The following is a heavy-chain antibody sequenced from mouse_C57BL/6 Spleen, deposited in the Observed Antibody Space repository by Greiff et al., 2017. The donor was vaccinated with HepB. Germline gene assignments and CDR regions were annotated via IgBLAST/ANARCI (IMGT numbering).Heavy chain of an antibody. CDR1: GYTFTSYW. CDR2: IYPSDSET. J-gene: IGHJ4*01. Sequence: VQLQQPGAELVRPGSSVKLSCKASGYTFTSYWMDWVKQRPGQGLEWIGSIYPSDSETHYNQKFKDKATLTVDKSSSTAYMQLSSLTSEDSAVYYCARGRLGRAMDYWGQGTSVTVSS. V-gene: IGHV1-61*01. CDR3: ARGRLGRAMDY. D-gene: IGHD4-1*01.